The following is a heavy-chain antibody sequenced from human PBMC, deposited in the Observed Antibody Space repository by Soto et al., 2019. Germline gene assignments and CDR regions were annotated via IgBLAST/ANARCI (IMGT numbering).Heavy chain of an antibody. CDR1: GGSISSYY. D-gene: IGHD3-3*01. V-gene: IGHV4-4*07. CDR3: ARDPGVTIFGVVTKGVGRYGMDV. CDR2: IYTSGST. J-gene: IGHJ6*02. Sequence: SETLSLICTGSGGSISSYYWSWIRQPAGKGLEWIGRIYTSGSTNYNPSLKGRVTMSVDTSKNQCSLKLSSVTAADTAVYYCARDPGVTIFGVVTKGVGRYGMDVWGQGTTVTVSS.